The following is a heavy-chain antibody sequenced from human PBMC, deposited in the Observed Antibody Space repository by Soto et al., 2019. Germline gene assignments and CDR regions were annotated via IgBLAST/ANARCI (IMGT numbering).Heavy chain of an antibody. J-gene: IGHJ4*02. CDR2: INAGNGNA. Sequence: ASVKVSWKASGYTFTSYAMHWVRQAPGQRLEWMGWINAGNGNAKYSQKFQGRVTITRDTSASTANMELGSLISEETAVYYFATSRPFIAGPGTNWGQGTLVIVSS. D-gene: IGHD6-19*01. CDR1: GYTFTSYA. CDR3: ATSRPFIAGPGTN. V-gene: IGHV1-3*01.